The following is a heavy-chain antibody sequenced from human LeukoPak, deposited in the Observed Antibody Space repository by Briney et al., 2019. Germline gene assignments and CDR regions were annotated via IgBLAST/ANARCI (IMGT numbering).Heavy chain of an antibody. CDR2: LYTSDYT. CDR1: GFTLRSYT. V-gene: IGHV3-53*01. D-gene: IGHD4-17*01. J-gene: IGHJ4*02. CDR3: ARGAVTRDFDF. Sequence: PGGSLRLSCAASGFTLRSYTMNWVRQAPGKGLEWVSVLYTSDYTYYADSVKGRFTISRDNSKNTLYLQMDSLRVEDTATYFCARGAVTRDFDFWGQGVLVIVSS.